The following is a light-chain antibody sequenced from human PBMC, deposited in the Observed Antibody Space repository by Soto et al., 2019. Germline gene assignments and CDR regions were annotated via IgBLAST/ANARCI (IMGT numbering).Light chain of an antibody. J-gene: IGKJ1*01. CDR3: QQYNHWPPWT. CDR1: QSVSSSF. CDR2: GTS. Sequence: ETVLTQSPGTLSLSPGERATLSCRASQSVSSSFLTWYQQKPGQAPRLLIYGTSSRATGIPDRFSGSGSGTDFTLTISSLQSEDLAVYYCQQYNHWPPWTFGQGTKVDIK. V-gene: IGKV3-20*01.